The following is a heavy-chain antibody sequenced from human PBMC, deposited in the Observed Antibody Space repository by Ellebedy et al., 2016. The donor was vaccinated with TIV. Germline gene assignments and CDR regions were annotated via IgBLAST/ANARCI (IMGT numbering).Heavy chain of an antibody. CDR2: IIPIFGTA. J-gene: IGHJ6*03. Sequence: SVKVSCXASGGTFSSYAISWVRQAPGQGLEWMGGIIPIFGTANYAQKFQGRVTITADESTSTAYMELSSLRSEDTAVYYCARAGYCSSTSCYGPLGHDYGDYDYYYYMDVWGKGTTVTVSS. CDR3: ARAGYCSSTSCYGPLGHDYGDYDYYYYMDV. CDR1: GGTFSSYA. D-gene: IGHD2-2*01. V-gene: IGHV1-69*13.